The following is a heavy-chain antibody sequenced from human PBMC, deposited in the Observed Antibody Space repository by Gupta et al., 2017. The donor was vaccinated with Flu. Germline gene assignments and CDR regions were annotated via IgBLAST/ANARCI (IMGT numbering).Heavy chain of an antibody. CDR3: ATPRLGPGGVVAATEAFDY. J-gene: IGHJ4*02. CDR2: INHSGST. D-gene: IGHD2-15*01. Sequence: QVQLQQWGAGLLKPSETLSLTCAVYGGSFSGYYWSWIRQPPGKGREWLGEINHSGSTNYNPSLKSRVTISVDTSKNQFSLKLSSVTAADTAVYYCATPRLGPGGVVAATEAFDYWGQGTLVTVSS. V-gene: IGHV4-34*01. CDR1: GGSFSGYY.